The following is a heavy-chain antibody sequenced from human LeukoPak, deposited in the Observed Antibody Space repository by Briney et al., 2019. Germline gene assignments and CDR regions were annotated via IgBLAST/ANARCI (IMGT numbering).Heavy chain of an antibody. CDR3: ARRRKDSSGWYIDY. Sequence: WGSLRLSCAASGFTFSSYGMHWVRQAPGKGLEWVAVIWYDGSNKYYADSVKGRFTISRDNSKNTLYLQMNSLRAEDTAVYYCARRRKDSSGWYIDYWGQGTLVTVSS. D-gene: IGHD6-19*01. V-gene: IGHV3-33*01. J-gene: IGHJ4*02. CDR1: GFTFSSYG. CDR2: IWYDGSNK.